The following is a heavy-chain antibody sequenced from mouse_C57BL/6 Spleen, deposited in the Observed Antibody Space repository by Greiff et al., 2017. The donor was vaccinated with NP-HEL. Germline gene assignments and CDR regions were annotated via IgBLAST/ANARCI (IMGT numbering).Heavy chain of an antibody. CDR2: IDPSDSYT. J-gene: IGHJ2*01. D-gene: IGHD4-1*01. Sequence: VKLQQPGAELVRPGTSVKLSCKASGYTFTSYWMHWVKQRPGQGLEWIGVIDPSDSYTNYNQKFKGKATLTVDTSSSTAYMQLSSLTSEDSAVYYCARDMGRNWGQGTTLIVSS. CDR1: GYTFTSYW. CDR3: ARDMGRN. V-gene: IGHV1-59*01.